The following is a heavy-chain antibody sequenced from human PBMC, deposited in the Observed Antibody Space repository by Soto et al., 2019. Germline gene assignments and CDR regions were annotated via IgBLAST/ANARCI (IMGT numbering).Heavy chain of an antibody. CDR1: GYSFTSYW. J-gene: IGHJ6*02. Sequence: GESLKISCKGSGYSFTSYWIGWVRQMPGKGLEWMGIIYPGDSDTRYSPPFQGQVTISADKSISTAYLQWCSLKASDTAMYYCARQRRVLEWHYGMDVWGQGTTVTVSS. CDR3: ARQRRVLEWHYGMDV. CDR2: IYPGDSDT. D-gene: IGHD3-3*01. V-gene: IGHV5-51*01.